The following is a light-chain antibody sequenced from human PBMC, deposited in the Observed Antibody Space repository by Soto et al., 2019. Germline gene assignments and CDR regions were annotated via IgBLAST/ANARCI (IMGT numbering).Light chain of an antibody. CDR1: QSVSSSY. J-gene: IGKJ3*01. Sequence: EIVLTQSPGTLSLSPGERATLSCRASQSVSSSYLAWYQQKPGQTPRLLIYGASSRATGIPDRFSGSGSGTDFTLTISRLEPEDFAVYYCLQYGNSPFIFGPGTKVDVK. V-gene: IGKV3-20*01. CDR3: LQYGNSPFI. CDR2: GAS.